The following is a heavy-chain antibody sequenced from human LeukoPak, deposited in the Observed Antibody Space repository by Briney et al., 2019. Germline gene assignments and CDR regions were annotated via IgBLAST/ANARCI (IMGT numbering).Heavy chain of an antibody. Sequence: PGGSLRLSCACAASGFTFSDYSMSWIRQAPGKGLEWVSFISSSGSNIYYADSVKGRFTISRDNAKNSLYLQMNNLSAEDTAVYYCARDSHRAIPALIRGWDYYFYMDVWGKGTMVTVSS. CDR3: ARDSHRAIPALIRGWDYYFYMDV. CDR1: GFTFSDYS. CDR2: ISSSGSNI. D-gene: IGHD2-2*02. J-gene: IGHJ6*03. V-gene: IGHV3-11*01.